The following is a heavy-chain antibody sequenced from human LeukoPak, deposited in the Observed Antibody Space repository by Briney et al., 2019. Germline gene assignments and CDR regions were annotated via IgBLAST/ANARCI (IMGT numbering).Heavy chain of an antibody. CDR3: ARGGPDIVVVPAARLHYYYYGMDV. Sequence: SETLSLTCAVYGGSFSGYYWSWIRQPPGKGLEWIGEINHSGSTNYNPSLKSRVTISVDTSKNQFSLKLSSVTVADTAVYYCARGGPDIVVVPAARLHYYYYGMDVWGKGTTVTVSS. V-gene: IGHV4-34*01. CDR2: INHSGST. J-gene: IGHJ6*04. CDR1: GGSFSGYY. D-gene: IGHD2-2*01.